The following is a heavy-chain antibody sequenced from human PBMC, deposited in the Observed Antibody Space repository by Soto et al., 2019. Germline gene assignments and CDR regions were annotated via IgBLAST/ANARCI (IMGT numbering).Heavy chain of an antibody. CDR3: ATTIYSNGWVAH. Sequence: QVQLVQSGAEVRKPGASVKVSCKASGYTFTNYYLHWVRQAPGQGLEWMGIINPSGGSTSYAQNFQGRVTMTGDSSTSTGFMELSSVRFEDTAVYSCATTIYSNGWVAHWGQGTLVTVSS. J-gene: IGHJ4*02. CDR1: GYTFTNYY. D-gene: IGHD6-19*01. CDR2: INPSGGST. V-gene: IGHV1-46*01.